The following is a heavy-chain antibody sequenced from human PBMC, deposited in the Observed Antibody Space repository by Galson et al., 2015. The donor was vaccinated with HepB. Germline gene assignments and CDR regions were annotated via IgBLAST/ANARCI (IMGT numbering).Heavy chain of an antibody. V-gene: IGHV3-23*01. CDR3: AKEGKNSSGWFRYNNDAFDI. Sequence: SLRLSCAASGFTFSSYAMSWVRQAPGKGLEWVSAISGSGGSTYYADSVKGRFTISRDNSKNTLYLQMNSLRAEDTAVYYCAKEGKNSSGWFRYNNDAFDIWGQGTMVTVSS. J-gene: IGHJ3*02. CDR2: ISGSGGST. D-gene: IGHD6-19*01. CDR1: GFTFSSYA.